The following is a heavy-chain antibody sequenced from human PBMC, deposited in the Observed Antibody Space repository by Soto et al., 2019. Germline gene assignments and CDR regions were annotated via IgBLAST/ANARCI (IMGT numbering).Heavy chain of an antibody. CDR3: AKDSPSDLYYDILTGYYY. V-gene: IGHV3-23*01. CDR1: GFTFSSYA. CDR2: ISGSGGST. D-gene: IGHD3-9*01. J-gene: IGHJ4*02. Sequence: GGSLRLSCAASGFTFSSYAMSWVRQAPGKGLEWVSAISGSGGSTYYADSVKGRFTISRDNSKNTLYLQMNSLRAEDTAVYYCAKDSPSDLYYDILTGYYYWGQGTLVTVSS.